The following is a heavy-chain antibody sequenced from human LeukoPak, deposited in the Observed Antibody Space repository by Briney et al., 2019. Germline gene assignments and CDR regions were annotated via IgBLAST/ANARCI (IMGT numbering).Heavy chain of an antibody. CDR1: GGSISSSSYY. CDR3: ARHSEQWLVQEVGY. D-gene: IGHD6-19*01. V-gene: IGHV4-39*01. Sequence: TSETLSLTCTVSGGSISSSSYYWGWIRQPPGKGLEWIGSVYYSGTTYYNPSLKSRVTISVDTSKNQFSLKLSSVTAAETAVYYCARHSEQWLVQEVGYWGQGTLVTVSS. J-gene: IGHJ4*02. CDR2: VYYSGTT.